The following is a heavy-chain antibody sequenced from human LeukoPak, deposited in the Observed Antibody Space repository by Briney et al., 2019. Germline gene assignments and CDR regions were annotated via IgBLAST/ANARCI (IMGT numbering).Heavy chain of an antibody. J-gene: IGHJ4*02. CDR3: ARGTQIDSSVYYAGHFDY. V-gene: IGHV1-46*01. D-gene: IGHD3-22*01. CDR2: INPNDGST. Sequence: ASVKVSCKPSGYTFTAYHMHWVRQAPGQGLEWMRIINPNDGSTNYAQRFQGRVTMTRDRSTSTVYMELSSLRSEDTAVYYYARGTQIDSSVYYAGHFDYWGQGTLVTVSS. CDR1: GYTFTAYH.